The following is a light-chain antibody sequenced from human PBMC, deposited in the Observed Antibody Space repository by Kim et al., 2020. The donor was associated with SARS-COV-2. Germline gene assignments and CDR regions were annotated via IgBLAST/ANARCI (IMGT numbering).Light chain of an antibody. CDR1: KLGDKY. CDR2: QDN. CDR3: QAWDSSTAV. J-gene: IGLJ1*01. V-gene: IGLV3-1*01. Sequence: SESQGQTATITCSGDKLGDKYACWYQHKPGQSPVLIIYQDNKRPSGIPERFSGSNSGDTATLTISGTQAMDEADYYCQAWDSSTAVFGTGTKVTV.